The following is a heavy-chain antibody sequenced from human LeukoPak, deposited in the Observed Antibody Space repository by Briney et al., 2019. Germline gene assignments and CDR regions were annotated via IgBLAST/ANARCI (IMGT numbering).Heavy chain of an antibody. Sequence: GGSLRLSCAASGFTFSSYSMNWVRRAPGKGLEWISVIYSGGSTYYADSVKGRFTISRDNSKNTLYLQMNSLRAEDTAVYYCAREVQYYYYYYMDVWGKGTTVTVSS. CDR1: GFTFSSYS. CDR2: IYSGGST. J-gene: IGHJ6*03. V-gene: IGHV3-53*01. CDR3: AREVQYYYYYYMDV.